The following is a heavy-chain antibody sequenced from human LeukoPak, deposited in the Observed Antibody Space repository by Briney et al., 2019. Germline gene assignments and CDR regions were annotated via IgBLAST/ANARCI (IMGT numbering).Heavy chain of an antibody. Sequence: SQTLSLTCAISGDSVSSNGVTWNWIRQSPSRGLEWLGRTYYRSKWYHECAVSVKSRITINPDTSKNQFSLQLNSVTPEDTAIYYCAILRTASSFDFWGQGTLVTVSS. V-gene: IGHV6-1*01. CDR1: GDSVSSNGVT. D-gene: IGHD1-1*01. CDR2: TYYRSKWYH. J-gene: IGHJ4*02. CDR3: AILRTASSFDF.